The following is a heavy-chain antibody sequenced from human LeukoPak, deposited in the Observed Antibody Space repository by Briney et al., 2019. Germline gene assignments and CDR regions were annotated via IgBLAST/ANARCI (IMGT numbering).Heavy chain of an antibody. Sequence: GGSLRLSCAASGFTFDDYGMSLVRQAPGKGLEWVAGINWNGGNTGYSDSVKGRFTISRDNAKNSLYLQMDSLRAEDTALYYCGRDLSGWYGPDYWGQGTLVTVSS. CDR2: INWNGGNT. CDR3: GRDLSGWYGPDY. V-gene: IGHV3-20*04. D-gene: IGHD6-19*01. CDR1: GFTFDDYG. J-gene: IGHJ4*02.